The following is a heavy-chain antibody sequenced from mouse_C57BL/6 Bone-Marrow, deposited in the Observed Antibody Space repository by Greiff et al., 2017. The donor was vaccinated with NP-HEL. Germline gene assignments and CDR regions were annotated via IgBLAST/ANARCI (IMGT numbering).Heavy chain of an antibody. Sequence: QVQLQQPGAELVMPGASVKLSCKASGYTFTSYWMHWVKQRPGQGLEWIGEIDPSDSYTNYNQKLKGKSTLTVEQSSSTAYMQLSSLTSEDSAVYYCARYPSYGNYVMDYWGQGTSVTVSS. CDR3: ARYPSYGNYVMDY. J-gene: IGHJ4*01. D-gene: IGHD2-1*01. CDR2: IDPSDSYT. CDR1: GYTFTSYW. V-gene: IGHV1-69*01.